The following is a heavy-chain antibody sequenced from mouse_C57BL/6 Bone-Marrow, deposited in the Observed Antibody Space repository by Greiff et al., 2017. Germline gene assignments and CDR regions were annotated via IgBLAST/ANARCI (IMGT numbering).Heavy chain of an antibody. CDR3: ARWGAY. Sequence: EVKVVESGGGLVKPGGSLKLSCAASGFTFSDYGMHWVRQAPEKGLEWVAYISSGCSTIYYADTVKGRFTISRDNAKNTLFLQMTSLRSEDTAMYCLARWGAYWGQGTLVTVSA. CDR1: GFTFSDYG. J-gene: IGHJ3*01. CDR2: ISSGCSTI. V-gene: IGHV5-17*01.